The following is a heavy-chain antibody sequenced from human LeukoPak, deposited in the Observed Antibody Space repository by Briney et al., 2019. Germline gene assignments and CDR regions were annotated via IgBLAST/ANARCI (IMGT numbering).Heavy chain of an antibody. CDR1: GYSFTSYW. Sequence: GESLKISCKGSGYSFTSYWIGWVRQMPGKGLEWMGIIHPGDSDTRYSPSFQGQVTISVDKSISTAYLQWSSLKASDTAMYYCARLICSTTTCYAGFDYWGQGTLVTVSS. CDR3: ARLICSTTTCYAGFDY. V-gene: IGHV5-51*01. J-gene: IGHJ4*02. D-gene: IGHD2-2*01. CDR2: IHPGDSDT.